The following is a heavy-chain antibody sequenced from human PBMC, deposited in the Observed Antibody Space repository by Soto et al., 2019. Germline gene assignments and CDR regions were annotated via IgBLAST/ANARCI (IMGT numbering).Heavy chain of an antibody. D-gene: IGHD2-2*01. CDR1: GFTFSSYS. J-gene: IGHJ5*02. CDR3: ARDRRQLIRRQEFDP. CDR2: ISSSSSTI. V-gene: IGHV3-48*01. Sequence: GGSLRLSCAASGFTFSSYSMNWVRQAPGKGLEWVSYISSSSSTIYYADSVKGRFTISRDNAKNSLYLQMNSLRAEDTAVYYCARDRRQLIRRQEFDPWGQGTLVTVSS.